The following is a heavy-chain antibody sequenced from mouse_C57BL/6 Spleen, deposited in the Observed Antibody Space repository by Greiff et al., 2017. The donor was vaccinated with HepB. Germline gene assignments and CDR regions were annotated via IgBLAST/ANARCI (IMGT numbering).Heavy chain of an antibody. D-gene: IGHD1-1*01. Sequence: LVESGAELMKHGASVKLSCKATGYTFTGYWIEWVKQRPGHGLEWIGEILPGSGSTNYNEKFKGKATFTADTSSNTAYMQLSSLTTEDSAIYYCAREGLYYYGSSPFDYWGQGTTLTVSS. J-gene: IGHJ2*01. CDR3: AREGLYYYGSSPFDY. CDR1: GYTFTGYW. CDR2: ILPGSGST. V-gene: IGHV1-9*01.